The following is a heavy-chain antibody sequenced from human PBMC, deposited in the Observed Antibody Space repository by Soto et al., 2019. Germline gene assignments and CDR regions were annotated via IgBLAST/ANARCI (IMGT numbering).Heavy chain of an antibody. V-gene: IGHV1-3*01. CDR2: INAGNGNT. J-gene: IGHJ4*02. CDR3: ARDASYDYVWGSYPYFDY. Sequence: ASVKVSFKASGYTFTSYAMHWVRQAPGQRLEWMGWINAGNGNTKYSQKFQGRVTITRDTSASTAYMELSSLRSEDTAVYYCARDASYDYVWGSYPYFDYWGQGTLVTVSS. CDR1: GYTFTSYA. D-gene: IGHD3-16*01.